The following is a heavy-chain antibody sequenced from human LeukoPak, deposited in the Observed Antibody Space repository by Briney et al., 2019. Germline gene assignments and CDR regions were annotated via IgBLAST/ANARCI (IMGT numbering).Heavy chain of an antibody. V-gene: IGHV1-69*01. D-gene: IGHD3-9*01. CDR1: GGTFSRYA. CDR3: ARLPLTGYSRGYYYGMDV. J-gene: IGHJ6*02. CDR2: IIPIFGTA. Sequence: SVKVSCKASGGTFSRYAISWVRQAPGQGLEWMGGIIPIFGTANHAQKFQGRVTIAADESTSTAYMELSSLRSEDTAVYYCARLPLTGYSRGYYYGMDVWGQGTTVTVSS.